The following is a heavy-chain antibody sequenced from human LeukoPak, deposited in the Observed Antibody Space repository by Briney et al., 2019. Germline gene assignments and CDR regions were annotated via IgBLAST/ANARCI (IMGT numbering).Heavy chain of an antibody. CDR2: ISSSGDTM. CDR3: ARISGGSCYH. J-gene: IGHJ5*02. Sequence: GGSLRLSCAASGFTFSDYYMSWIRQAPGEGLEWVSYISSSGDTMYHVDSVKGRFAISRDNAKNSLYLQMDSLRAEDTAVYYCARISGGSCYHWGQGTLVAVSS. D-gene: IGHD2-15*01. CDR1: GFTFSDYY. V-gene: IGHV3-11*01.